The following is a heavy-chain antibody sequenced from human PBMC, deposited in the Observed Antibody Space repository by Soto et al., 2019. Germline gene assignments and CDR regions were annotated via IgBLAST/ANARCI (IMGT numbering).Heavy chain of an antibody. Sequence: EEQLVQSGAEMKKPGESLKISCKASADTFARYWIVWVRQMSGKGLEYMGIAYPSESDITYSPSFQGQVTISVDRSKATTYLQWTSLKASDSAVYYCARQMEYCTNANCYPHYYYYLDVWGRGTTVIVSS. V-gene: IGHV5-51*01. J-gene: IGHJ6*03. CDR3: ARQMEYCTNANCYPHYYYYLDV. CDR2: AYPSESDI. CDR1: ADTFARYW. D-gene: IGHD2-8*01.